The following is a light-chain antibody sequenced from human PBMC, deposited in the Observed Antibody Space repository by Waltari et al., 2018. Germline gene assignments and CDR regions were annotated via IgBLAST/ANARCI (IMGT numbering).Light chain of an antibody. J-gene: IGKJ4*01. V-gene: IGKV3-15*01. CDR1: QTVSSN. CDR2: CAS. CDR3: QQYNDWPPQLT. Sequence: ETVMTQSPATLSVSPGEGATLLCRTSQTVSSNLAWYQQKPGQVTSLLIYCASTRATGIPARFSGSGSGTEFTLTISGLQSEDFATYYCQQYNDWPPQLTFGGGTRV.